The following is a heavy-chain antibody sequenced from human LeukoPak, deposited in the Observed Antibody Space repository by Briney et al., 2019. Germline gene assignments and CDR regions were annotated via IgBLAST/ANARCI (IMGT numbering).Heavy chain of an antibody. CDR2: INAGNGNT. D-gene: IGHD6-13*01. V-gene: IGHV1-3*01. CDR3: ARIEAGSWYFDY. J-gene: IGHJ4*02. CDR1: GYTFTSCA. Sequence: ASVKVSCKASGYTFTSCAMHWVRQAPGQRLEWMGWINAGNGNTKYSQKFQGRVTITRDTSASTAYMELSSLRSEDTAVYYCARIEAGSWYFDYWGQGTLVTVSS.